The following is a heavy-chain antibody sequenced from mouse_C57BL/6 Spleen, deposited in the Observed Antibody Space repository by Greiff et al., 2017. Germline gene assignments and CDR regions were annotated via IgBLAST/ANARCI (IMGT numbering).Heavy chain of an antibody. J-gene: IGHJ3*01. CDR1: GYSITSGYY. CDR2: ISYDGSN. V-gene: IGHV3-6*01. D-gene: IGHD1-1*01. CDR3: ARGESTTLVAPIAY. Sequence: EVKVEESGPGLVKPSQSLSLTCSVTGYSITSGYYWHWIRQFPGNTLEWMGYISYDGSNNSNPSLKNRISFTRDTSKNQFVLKLKSVTTEDTATYYCARGESTTLVAPIAYWGQGTLVTVSA.